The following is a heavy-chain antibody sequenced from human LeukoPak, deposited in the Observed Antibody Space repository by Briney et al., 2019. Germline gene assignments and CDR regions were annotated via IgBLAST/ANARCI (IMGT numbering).Heavy chain of an antibody. D-gene: IGHD2-2*01. CDR3: AKDEYCSSTSCYRGGLYYFDY. Sequence: GGSLRLSCAASGFTFSSYSMNWVRQAPGKGLEWVSAISGSGGSTYYADSVKGRFTISRDNSKNTLYLQMNSLRAEDTAVYYCAKDEYCSSTSCYRGGLYYFDYWGQGTLVTVSS. J-gene: IGHJ4*02. CDR1: GFTFSSYS. V-gene: IGHV3-23*01. CDR2: ISGSGGST.